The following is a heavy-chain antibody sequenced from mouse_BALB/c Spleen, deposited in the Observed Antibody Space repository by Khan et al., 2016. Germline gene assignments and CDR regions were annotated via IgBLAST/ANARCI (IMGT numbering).Heavy chain of an antibody. CDR2: IGYSGST. D-gene: IGHD1-2*01. J-gene: IGHJ3*01. V-gene: IGHV3-2*02. Sequence: EVQLLETGPGLVKPSQSLSLTCTVTGYSITSDYAWNWIRQFPGNKLEWMGYIGYSGSTSYNPSLKSRISITRDSSKNQFFLQLNSVTTEDTATYYCALLRLAYWDQGTLVTVSA. CDR3: ALLRLAY. CDR1: GYSITSDYA.